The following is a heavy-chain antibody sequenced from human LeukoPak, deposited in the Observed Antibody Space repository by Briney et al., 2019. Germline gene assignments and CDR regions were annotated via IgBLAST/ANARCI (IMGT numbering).Heavy chain of an antibody. CDR3: ARDLRGGNTYYYYGMDV. V-gene: IGHV3-30-3*01. D-gene: IGHD4-23*01. CDR1: GFTFSSYA. Sequence: PGRSLRLSCAASGFTFSSYAMHSVRQAPGKGLEWVAVISYDGSNKYYADSVKGRFTISIDNSKNTLYLQMNSLRAEDTAVYYCARDLRGGNTYYYYGMDVWGQGTTVTVSS. J-gene: IGHJ6*02. CDR2: ISYDGSNK.